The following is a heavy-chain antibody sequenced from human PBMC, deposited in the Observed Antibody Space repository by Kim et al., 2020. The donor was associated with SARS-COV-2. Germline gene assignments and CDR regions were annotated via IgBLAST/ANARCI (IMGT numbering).Heavy chain of an antibody. CDR3: ARDRPVTDDAFDI. Sequence: YYAASVKGRFTISGDKSKNTLYLQMNSLRAEDTAVYYCARDRPVTDDAFDIWGQGTMVTVSS. D-gene: IGHD4-17*01. V-gene: IGHV3-33*01. J-gene: IGHJ3*02.